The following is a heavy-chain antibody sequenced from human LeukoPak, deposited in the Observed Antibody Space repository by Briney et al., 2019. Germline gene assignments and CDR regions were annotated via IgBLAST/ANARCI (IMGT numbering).Heavy chain of an antibody. CDR2: IKSKTHGGTS. CDR1: GFTFTNAW. CDR3: TSPPAPGIDY. D-gene: IGHD2-2*01. J-gene: IGHJ4*02. V-gene: IGHV3-15*01. Sequence: GGSLRLSCAASGFTFTNAWMSWVRQTLGKGLEWVGRIKSKTHGGTSEYATPVKGRFTISRDDSRNTVDLQMNSLKTEDTAVYYCTSPPAPGIDYWGQGTLVTVSS.